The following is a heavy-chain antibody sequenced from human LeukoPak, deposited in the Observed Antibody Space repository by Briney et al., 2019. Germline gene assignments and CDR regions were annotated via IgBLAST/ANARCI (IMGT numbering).Heavy chain of an antibody. CDR3: VNEYSSSSGRYFQY. CDR2: ISGSGSVI. Sequence: GGSLRLSCAASGFTFSDYYMTWIRHAPGKGLETVAYISGSGSVIVYADSVKGRFTVSRDNAKNTLYLQMNSLRAEDTAVYYCVNEYSSSSGRYFQYWGQGTLVTVSS. V-gene: IGHV3-11*04. J-gene: IGHJ1*01. D-gene: IGHD6-6*01. CDR1: GFTFSDYY.